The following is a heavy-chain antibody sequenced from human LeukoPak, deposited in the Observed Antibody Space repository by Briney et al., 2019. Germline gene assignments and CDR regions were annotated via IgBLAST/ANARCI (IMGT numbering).Heavy chain of an antibody. J-gene: IGHJ5*02. CDR2: IKQDGSEK. CDR1: GFTFSNYW. CDR3: ARAFSNWFDP. Sequence: GGSLRLSCADSGFTFSNYWMSWVRQAPGKGLEWVANIKQDGSEKYYVDSVKGRFTISRDNAKNLLYLQMNSLRAEDTAVYYCARAFSNWFDPWGQGTLVTVSS. V-gene: IGHV3-7*04.